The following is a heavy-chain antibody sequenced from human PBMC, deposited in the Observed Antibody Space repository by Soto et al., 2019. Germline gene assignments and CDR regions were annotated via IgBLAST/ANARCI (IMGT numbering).Heavy chain of an antibody. D-gene: IGHD6-13*01. CDR2: INPNSGGT. V-gene: IGHV1-2*02. CDR3: ARGPYTAAAGDVDFDY. CDR1: GYTFTGYY. J-gene: IGHJ4*02. Sequence: ASVKVSCKASGYTFTGYYMHWVRQAPGQGLEWMGWINPNSGGTNYAQKFQGRVTMTRDTSISTAYMELSRLRSDDTAVYYCARGPYTAAAGDVDFDYWGQGTLVTVSS.